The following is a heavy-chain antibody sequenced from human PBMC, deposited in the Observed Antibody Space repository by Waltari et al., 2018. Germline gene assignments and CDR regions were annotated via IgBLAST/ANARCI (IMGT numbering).Heavy chain of an antibody. Sequence: QVQLVESGGGVVQPGGSLRLSCAASGFTFSSYGMHWVRQAPGKGLEWVAFIRYDGSNKYYADSVKGRFTISRDNSKNTLYLQMNSLRAEDTAVYYCAKDSSSWYFDYWGQGTLVIVSS. D-gene: IGHD6-13*01. CDR3: AKDSSSWYFDY. J-gene: IGHJ4*02. CDR2: IRYDGSNK. V-gene: IGHV3-30*02. CDR1: GFTFSSYG.